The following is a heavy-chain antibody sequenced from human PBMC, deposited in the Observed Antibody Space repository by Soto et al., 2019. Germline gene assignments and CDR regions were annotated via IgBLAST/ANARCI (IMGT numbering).Heavy chain of an antibody. V-gene: IGHV4-31*03. CDR1: GGSISSGGYY. CDR3: ARERLGGEGAFDI. CDR2: IYYSGST. D-gene: IGHD3-16*01. J-gene: IGHJ3*02. Sequence: LSLTCTVSGGSISSGGYYWSWIRQHPGKGLEWIGYIYYSGSTYYNPSLKSRVTISVDTSKNQFSLKLSSVTAADTAVYYCARERLGGEGAFDIWGQGTMVTVSS.